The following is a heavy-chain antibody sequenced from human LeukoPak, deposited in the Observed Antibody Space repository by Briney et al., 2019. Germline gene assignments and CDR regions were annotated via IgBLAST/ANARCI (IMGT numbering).Heavy chain of an antibody. V-gene: IGHV3-23*01. CDR2: ISGSGGST. CDR1: RFTFSSYG. CDR3: AKDRGAAADIDY. D-gene: IGHD6-13*01. Sequence: GGSLRLSCAASRFTFSSYGMSWVRQAPGKGLEWVSAISGSGGSTYYADSVKGRFTISRDNSKNTLYLQMNSLRAEDTAVYYCAKDRGAAADIDYWGQGTLVTVSS. J-gene: IGHJ4*02.